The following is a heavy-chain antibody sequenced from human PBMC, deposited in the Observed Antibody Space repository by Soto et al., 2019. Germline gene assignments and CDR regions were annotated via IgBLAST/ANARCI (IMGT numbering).Heavy chain of an antibody. J-gene: IGHJ6*02. D-gene: IGHD2-15*01. Sequence: EVQLVESGGGLVQPGGSLRLSCAASGFTFSSYSMNWVRQAPGKGLEWVSYINTSNTTIYYADSVKGRFTISRDNAKNSLYLQMNSLRDEDTAVYYCARLASGVFYYYNAIDVWGQGTTVTVS. CDR2: INTSNTTI. V-gene: IGHV3-48*02. CDR3: ARLASGVFYYYNAIDV. CDR1: GFTFSSYS.